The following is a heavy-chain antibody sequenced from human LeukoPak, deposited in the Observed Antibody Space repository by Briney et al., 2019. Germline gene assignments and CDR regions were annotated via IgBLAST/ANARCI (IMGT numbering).Heavy chain of an antibody. CDR3: TTDLRYSSSWYSRDYYYYYMDV. CDR2: ICGSGGST. V-gene: IGHV3-23*01. CDR1: GGSINSSSYY. D-gene: IGHD6-13*01. Sequence: ETLSLTCTVSGGSINSSSYYWGWIRQPPGKGLEWVSGICGSGGSTYYAASVKGRFTISRDNSKNTLYLQMNSLKTEDTAVYYCTTDLRYSSSWYSRDYYYYYMDVWGKGTTVTVSS. J-gene: IGHJ6*03.